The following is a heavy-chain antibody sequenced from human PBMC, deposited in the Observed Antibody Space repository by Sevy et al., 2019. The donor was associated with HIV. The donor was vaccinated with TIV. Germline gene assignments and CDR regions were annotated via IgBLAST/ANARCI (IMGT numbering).Heavy chain of an antibody. CDR1: GYSFTTYR. CDR2: ISPHNGDT. Sequence: ASVKVSCKASGYSFTTYRITWLRQAPGQGLEWMGWISPHNGDTNYVQNLHGRVTMITDTSTSTAYMELRSLRSDDTAVYYCARAYCSGGSCYSLAYWGQGTRVTVSS. CDR3: ARAYCSGGSCYSLAY. V-gene: IGHV1-18*01. D-gene: IGHD2-15*01. J-gene: IGHJ4*02.